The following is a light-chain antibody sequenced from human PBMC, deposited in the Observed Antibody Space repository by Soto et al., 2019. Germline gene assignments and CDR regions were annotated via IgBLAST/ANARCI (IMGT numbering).Light chain of an antibody. V-gene: IGLV1-44*01. J-gene: IGLJ3*02. CDR1: TSNIGSNT. CDR3: AAWDDSLIGVV. Sequence: QLVLTQPPSASGTPGQRVTISCSGSTSNIGSNTVNWYQQLPGAAPKLLMYSNNQRPSGVPDRFSGSKSGTSASLAISGLQSEDEADYYCAAWDDSLIGVVFGGGTKLTVL. CDR2: SNN.